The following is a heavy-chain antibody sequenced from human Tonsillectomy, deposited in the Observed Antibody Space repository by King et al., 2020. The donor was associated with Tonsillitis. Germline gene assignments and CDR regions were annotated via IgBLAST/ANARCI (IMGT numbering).Heavy chain of an antibody. CDR1: GYTFTSYD. CDR2: MNPNSGNT. J-gene: IGHJ4*02. D-gene: IGHD5-24*01. V-gene: IGHV1-8*01. Sequence: VQLVESGAEVKKPGASVKVSCRASGYTFTSYDINWVRQATGQGLEWMGWMNPNSGNTGYPQKFQDRVTMTRNTAISTAYMELSTLRSEDTAVYYCVRGVADGYNPRDYWGQGTLVLVSS. CDR3: VRGVADGYNPRDY.